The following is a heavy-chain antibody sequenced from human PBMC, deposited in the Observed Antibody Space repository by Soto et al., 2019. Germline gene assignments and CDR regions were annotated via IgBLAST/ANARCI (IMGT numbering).Heavy chain of an antibody. J-gene: IGHJ3*02. CDR1: GGSISSYY. CDR3: ARGSGGSSWDAFDI. CDR2: IYYSGST. D-gene: IGHD2-15*01. Sequence: PSETLSLTCTVSGGSISSYYWSWIRQPPGKGLEWTGYIYYSGSTNYNPSLKSRVTISVDTSKNQFSLKLSSVTAADTAVYYCARGSGGSSWDAFDIWGQGTMVTVSS. V-gene: IGHV4-59*13.